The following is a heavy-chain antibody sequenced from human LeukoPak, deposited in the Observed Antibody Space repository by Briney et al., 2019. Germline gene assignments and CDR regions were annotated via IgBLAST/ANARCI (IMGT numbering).Heavy chain of an antibody. V-gene: IGHV1-69*06. CDR3: ARGPSGMVTYFDY. J-gene: IGHJ4*02. Sequence: SVKVSCKAPGGTFSSYAISWVRQAPGQGLEWMGGIIPIFGTANYAQKFQGRVTITADKSTSTAYMELSSLRSEDTAVYYCARGPSGMVTYFDYWGQGTLVTVSS. CDR1: GGTFSSYA. D-gene: IGHD3-3*01. CDR2: IIPIFGTA.